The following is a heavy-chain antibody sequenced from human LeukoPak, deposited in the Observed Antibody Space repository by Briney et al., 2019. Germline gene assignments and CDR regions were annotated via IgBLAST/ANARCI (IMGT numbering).Heavy chain of an antibody. CDR2: IIPIFGTA. J-gene: IGHJ3*02. D-gene: IGHD2-2*01. CDR1: GGTFSSYA. CDR3: ASLYCSSTSCHDAFDI. Sequence: ASAKVSCKASGGTFSSYAISWVRQAPGQGLEWMGGIIPIFGTANYAQKFQGRVTITTDESTSTAYMELSSLRSEDTAVYYCASLYCSSTSCHDAFDIWGQGTMVTVSS. V-gene: IGHV1-69*05.